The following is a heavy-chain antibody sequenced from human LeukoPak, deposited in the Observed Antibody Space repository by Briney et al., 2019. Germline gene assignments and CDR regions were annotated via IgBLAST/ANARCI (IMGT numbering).Heavy chain of an antibody. J-gene: IGHJ4*02. CDR3: ARAYDFWSGYYFIEFDY. CDR2: IIPIFGTA. Sequence: SVKVSCKASGYTFTSYGISWVRQAPGQGLEWMGGIIPIFGTANYAQKFQGRVTITADESTSTAYMELGSLRSEDTAVYYCARAYDFWSGYYFIEFDYWGQGTLVTVSS. CDR1: GYTFTSYG. V-gene: IGHV1-69*13. D-gene: IGHD3-3*01.